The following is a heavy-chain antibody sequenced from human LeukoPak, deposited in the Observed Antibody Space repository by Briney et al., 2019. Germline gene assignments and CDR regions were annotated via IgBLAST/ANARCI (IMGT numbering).Heavy chain of an antibody. Sequence: SETLSLTCTVSGGSISSGSYYWSWIRQPAGKGLEWIGRIYTSGSTNYNPSLKSRVTISVDTSKNQFSLQLNSVTPEDTAVYYCARDLGGVDGLFPQYFDYWGQGTLVTVSS. D-gene: IGHD3-16*01. CDR2: IYTSGST. CDR3: ARDLGGVDGLFPQYFDY. V-gene: IGHV4-61*02. J-gene: IGHJ4*02. CDR1: GGSISSGSYY.